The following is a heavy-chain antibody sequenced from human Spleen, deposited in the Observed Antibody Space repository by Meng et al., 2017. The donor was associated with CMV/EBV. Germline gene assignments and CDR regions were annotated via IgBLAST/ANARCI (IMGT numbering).Heavy chain of an antibody. Sequence: GESLKISCSVSGLTVSRNYMSWVRQAPGKGLEWVSVIYAGDSTYYADSVKGRFTVSSDSSKNTLYLQMNRLRTEDTAVYYCAKELRNLKLLDRRETFSTDFDYWGQGTLVPSPQ. CDR2: IYAGDST. V-gene: IGHV3-66*02. CDR3: AKELRNLKLLDRRETFSTDFDY. CDR1: GLTVSRNY. D-gene: IGHD3-10*01. J-gene: IGHJ4*02.